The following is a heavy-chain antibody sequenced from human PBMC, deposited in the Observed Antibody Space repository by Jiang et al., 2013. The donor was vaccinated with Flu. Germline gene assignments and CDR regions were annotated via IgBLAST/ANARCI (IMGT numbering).Heavy chain of an antibody. V-gene: IGHV5-51*01. Sequence: LKISCKGSGYSFTSYWIGWVRQMPGKGLEWMGIIYPGDSDTRYSPSFQGQVTISADKSISTAYLQWSSLKASDTAMYYCASLLQGYYYGMDVWGQGTTVTVSS. CDR1: GYSFTSYW. CDR3: ASLLQGYYYGMDV. CDR2: IYPGDSDT. D-gene: IGHD1-26*01. J-gene: IGHJ6*02.